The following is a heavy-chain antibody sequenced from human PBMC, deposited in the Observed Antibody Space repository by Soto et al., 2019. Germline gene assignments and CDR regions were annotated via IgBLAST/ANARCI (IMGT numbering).Heavy chain of an antibody. CDR2: MNPNSGNT. D-gene: IGHD3-10*01. CDR1: GYTFISHD. CDR3: ARGRYAIRGAFIIGELDY. Sequence: QVQLVQSGAGVKMLGASVRVSCKASGYTFISHDISWVRQATGQGLEWMGWMNPNSGNTGYGQKFQGRVTMTRNTSTSTAYMELSSLRSDDTAVYYCARGRYAIRGAFIIGELDYWGQGSLVIVSS. J-gene: IGHJ4*02. V-gene: IGHV1-8*01.